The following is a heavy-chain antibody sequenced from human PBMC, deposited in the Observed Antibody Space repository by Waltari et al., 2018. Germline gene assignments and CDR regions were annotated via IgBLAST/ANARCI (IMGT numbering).Heavy chain of an antibody. CDR1: GFTLSSGG. CDR3: VTNYGSETYYEFDY. Sequence: QVQLVESGGGVVQPGGSLRLSCAASGFTLSSGGMRWGRTAPGKGLAWVAFLRYDGTNKYYAGPWKGRFIISRSDSKNTLYLQMNSLRAEDTAVYYCVTNYGSETYYEFDYWGQGTLVTVSS. J-gene: IGHJ4*02. CDR2: LRYDGTNK. D-gene: IGHD3-10*01. V-gene: IGHV3-30*02.